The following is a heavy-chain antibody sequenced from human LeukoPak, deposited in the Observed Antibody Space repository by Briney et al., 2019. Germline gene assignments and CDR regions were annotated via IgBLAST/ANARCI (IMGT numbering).Heavy chain of an antibody. CDR2: ISGDGGST. CDR1: GFTFDDYA. V-gene: IGHV3-43*02. D-gene: IGHD1-1*01. Sequence: QSGGSLRLSCAASGFTFDDYAMHWVRQAPGKGLEWVSLISGDGGSTYYADSVKGRFTISRDNSKNSLYLQMNSLRTEDTALYYCAKDIGRPDWTEGAFDIWGQGTVVTVSS. J-gene: IGHJ3*02. CDR3: AKDIGRPDWTEGAFDI.